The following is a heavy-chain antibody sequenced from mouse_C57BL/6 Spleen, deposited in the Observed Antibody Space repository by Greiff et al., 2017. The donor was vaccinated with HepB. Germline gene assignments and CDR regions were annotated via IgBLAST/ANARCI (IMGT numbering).Heavy chain of an antibody. V-gene: IGHV1-82*01. CDR1: GYAFSSSW. CDR3: ARTQGYYFDY. CDR2: IYPGDGDT. J-gene: IGHJ2*01. Sequence: VQLQQSGPELVKPGASVKISCKASGYAFSSSWMNWVKQRPGKGLEWIGRIYPGDGDTNYNGTFKGKATLTADKSSSTAYMQLSSLTSEDSAVYFCARTQGYYFDYWGQGTTLTVSS.